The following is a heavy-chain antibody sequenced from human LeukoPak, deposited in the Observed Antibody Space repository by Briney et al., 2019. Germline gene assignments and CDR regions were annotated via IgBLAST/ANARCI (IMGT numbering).Heavy chain of an antibody. CDR3: ARHWEL. Sequence: GGSLRLSCAASGFTFSSYWMHWVRQAPGKGLVWVALIYSDETTYYADSVKGRVTISRDNSKSTLYLQMNSLRAEDTAVYYCARHWELRGQGTLVTVSS. D-gene: IGHD1-26*01. V-gene: IGHV3-66*04. CDR1: GFTFSSYW. J-gene: IGHJ4*02. CDR2: IYSDETT.